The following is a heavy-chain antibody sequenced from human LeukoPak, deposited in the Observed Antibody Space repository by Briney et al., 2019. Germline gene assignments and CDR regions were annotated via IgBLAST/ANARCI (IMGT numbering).Heavy chain of an antibody. V-gene: IGHV3-33*06. CDR1: GFTFSSYG. CDR3: AKARGAMIVVVITTKSYFDY. Sequence: GRSLRLSCAASGFTFSSYGMHWVRQAPGKGLEWVAVIWYDGSNKYYADSVKGRFTISRDNSKNTLYLRMNSLRAEDTAVYYCAKARGAMIVVVITTKSYFDYWGQGTLVTVSS. J-gene: IGHJ4*02. D-gene: IGHD3-22*01. CDR2: IWYDGSNK.